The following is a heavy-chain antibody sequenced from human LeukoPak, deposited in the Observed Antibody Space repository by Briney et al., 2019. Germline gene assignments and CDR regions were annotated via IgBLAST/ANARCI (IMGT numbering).Heavy chain of an antibody. CDR1: GFTFSSYA. V-gene: IGHV3-23*01. CDR2: ISGSGGST. J-gene: IGHJ4*02. D-gene: IGHD3-10*01. Sequence: GGSLRLSCAASGFTFSSYAMSWVRQAPGKGLEWVSAISGSGGSTYYADSVKGRFTISRDNSKNTLYLQMNSLRAEDTAVYYCAKPTYGSRSYYNVFDYCGQGTLVTVSP. CDR3: AKPTYGSRSYYNVFDY.